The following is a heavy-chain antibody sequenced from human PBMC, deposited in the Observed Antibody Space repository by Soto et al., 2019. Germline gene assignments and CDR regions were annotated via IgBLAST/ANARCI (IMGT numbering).Heavy chain of an antibody. D-gene: IGHD6-13*01. CDR1: GGCCSGYY. CDR3: ARGSRAAVYSSSRYRWFDP. CDR2: INHSGST. J-gene: IGHJ5*02. V-gene: IGHV4-34*01. Sequence: SETLSFTCAVDGGCCSGYYWSWIRQPPGKGLEWIGEINHSGSTNYNPSLKSRATISVDTSKNQFSLKLSSVTAADTAVYYCARGSRAAVYSSSRYRWFDPWGQGTLVTAPQ.